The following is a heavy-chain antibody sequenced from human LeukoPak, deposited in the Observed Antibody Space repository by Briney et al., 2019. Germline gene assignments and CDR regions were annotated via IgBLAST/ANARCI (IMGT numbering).Heavy chain of an antibody. CDR3: ARPRDIVVVTSAFDI. CDR1: GYSFTSYW. J-gene: IGHJ3*02. V-gene: IGHV5-51*01. D-gene: IGHD2-15*01. Sequence: SGESLKISCKGSGYSFTSYWIGWVRQLPGKGLEWMGIIYPGDSDTRYSPSFQGQVTISADKSISTAYLQWSSLKVSDTAMYYCARPRDIVVVTSAFDIWGQGTMVTVSS. CDR2: IYPGDSDT.